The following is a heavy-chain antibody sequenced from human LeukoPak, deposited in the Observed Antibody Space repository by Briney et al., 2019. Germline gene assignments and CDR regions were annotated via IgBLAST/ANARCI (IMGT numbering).Heavy chain of an antibody. CDR2: IYYSGST. J-gene: IGHJ4*02. CDR1: GGSISSSNW. Sequence: PSGTLSLTCAVSGGSISSSNWWSWVRQPPGRGLEGIGSIYYSGSTYYNPSLKTRLTISVDTSKNQFSLKLSSVTAADTAVYYCARDRTLHYGSVTYFGWFDYWGQGTLVTVSS. V-gene: IGHV4-4*02. D-gene: IGHD3-10*01. CDR3: ARDRTLHYGSVTYFGWFDY.